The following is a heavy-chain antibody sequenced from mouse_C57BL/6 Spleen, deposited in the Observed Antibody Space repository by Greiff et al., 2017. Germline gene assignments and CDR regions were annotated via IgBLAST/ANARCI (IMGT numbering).Heavy chain of an antibody. CDR2: IYPRSGNP. J-gene: IGHJ3*01. D-gene: IGHD1-1*01. CDR1: GYTFTSYG. Sequence: QVQLQQSGAELARPGASVKLSCKASGYTFTSYGISWVKQRTGQGLEWIGEIYPRSGNPYYTEKFKGKATLTADKSSRTAYMELRSLTSEDAAVDFWASSTVVEGWFAYWGQGTLVTVSA. V-gene: IGHV1-81*01. CDR3: ASSTVVEGWFAY.